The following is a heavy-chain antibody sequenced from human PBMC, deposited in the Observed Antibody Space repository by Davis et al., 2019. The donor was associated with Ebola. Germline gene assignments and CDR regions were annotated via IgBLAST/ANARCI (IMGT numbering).Heavy chain of an antibody. J-gene: IGHJ4*02. D-gene: IGHD4-17*01. CDR1: GYIFNNFY. Sequence: ASVKVSCKASGYIFNNFYIHWVRQAPGQGLEWMGWINSNSGGTLYAHKFQGRVTMTSDTSISTAYMDVSGLRHDETAVYYCARGDYSDIDYWGQGTLVTVSS. V-gene: IGHV1-2*02. CDR2: INSNSGGT. CDR3: ARGDYSDIDY.